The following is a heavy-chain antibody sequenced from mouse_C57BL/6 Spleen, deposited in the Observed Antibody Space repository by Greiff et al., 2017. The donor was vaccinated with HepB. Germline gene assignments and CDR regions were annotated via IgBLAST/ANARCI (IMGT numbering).Heavy chain of an antibody. D-gene: IGHD2-4*01. CDR3: ARGRNDYDVDYFDY. CDR1: GYAFSSSW. V-gene: IGHV1-82*01. Sequence: QVQLQQSGPELVKPGASVKISCKASGYAFSSSWMNWVKQRPGKGLEWIGRIYPGDGDTNYNGKFKGKATLTADKSSSTAYMQLSSLTSEDSAVYFCARGRNDYDVDYFDYWGQGTTLTVSS. J-gene: IGHJ2*01. CDR2: IYPGDGDT.